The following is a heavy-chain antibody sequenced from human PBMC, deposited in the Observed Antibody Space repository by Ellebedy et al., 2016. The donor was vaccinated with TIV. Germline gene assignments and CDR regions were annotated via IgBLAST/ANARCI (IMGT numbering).Heavy chain of an antibody. CDR2: IKPGGNEK. D-gene: IGHD3-10*01. V-gene: IGHV3-7*03. J-gene: IGHJ4*02. CDR1: GFTFSRDA. Sequence: GESLKISCVGSGFTFSRDAMNWVRQSPGKGLEWVANIKPGGNEKFYVGSVVGRFTISRDNANNSLYLQMDSLRAEDTAVYYCATDEGIYWGQGTLVTVSS. CDR3: ATDEGIY.